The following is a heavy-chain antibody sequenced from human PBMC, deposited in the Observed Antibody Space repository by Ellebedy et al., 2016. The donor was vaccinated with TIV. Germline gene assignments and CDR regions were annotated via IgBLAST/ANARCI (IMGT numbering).Heavy chain of an antibody. CDR1: GFTFSSYG. J-gene: IGHJ4*02. CDR2: IWYDGSNK. CDR3: ARDSYYDSSGSIDY. D-gene: IGHD3-22*01. V-gene: IGHV3-33*01. Sequence: GGSLRLXCAASGFTFSSYGMHWVRQAPGKGLEWVAVIWYDGSNKYYADSVKGRFTISRDNSKNTLYLQMNSLRAEDTAVYYCARDSYYDSSGSIDYWGQGTLVTVSS.